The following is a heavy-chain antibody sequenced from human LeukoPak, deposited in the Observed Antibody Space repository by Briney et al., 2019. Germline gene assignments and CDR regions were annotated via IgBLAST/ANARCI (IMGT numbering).Heavy chain of an antibody. J-gene: IGHJ5*02. CDR3: ARLVSAAGNENWFDP. Sequence: SETLSLTCSVSGGSISSSGYFWAWIRRPPGKGLEWIGSIHYSGSTYYNPSLKSRVTMSVDTSKNQFSLKLNSVTAADTAMYYCARLVSAAGNENWFDPWGQGTLVTVSS. CDR1: GGSISSSGYF. V-gene: IGHV4-39*07. CDR2: IHYSGST. D-gene: IGHD6-13*01.